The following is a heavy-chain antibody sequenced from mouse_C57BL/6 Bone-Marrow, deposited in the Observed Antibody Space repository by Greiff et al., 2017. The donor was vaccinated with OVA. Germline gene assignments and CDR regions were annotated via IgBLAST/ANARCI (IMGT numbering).Heavy chain of an antibody. J-gene: IGHJ1*03. CDR3: ARGTTVVATNWYVDV. D-gene: IGHD1-1*01. CDR1: GYTFTSYW. V-gene: IGHV1-69*01. CDR2: IDPSDSYT. Sequence: VQLQQPGAELVMPGASVKLSCKASGYTFTSYWMHWVKQRPGQGLEWIGEIDPSDSYTNSNQKFKGKSTLTVDKSSSTAYMQLSSLTSEDSAVYYCARGTTVVATNWYVDVWGTGTTVTVSS.